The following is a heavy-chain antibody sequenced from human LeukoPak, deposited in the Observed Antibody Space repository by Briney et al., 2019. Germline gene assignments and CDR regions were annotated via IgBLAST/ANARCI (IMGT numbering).Heavy chain of an antibody. Sequence: SVKVSCKASGGTFSSYAISWVRQAPGQGLEWMGGIIPISGTANYAQKFQGRVTITADESTSTAYMELSSLRSEDTAVYYCARDSGSSSGYYQPQYFQHWGQGTLVTVSS. CDR2: IIPISGTA. V-gene: IGHV1-69*13. J-gene: IGHJ1*01. D-gene: IGHD3-22*01. CDR3: ARDSGSSSGYYQPQYFQH. CDR1: GGTFSSYA.